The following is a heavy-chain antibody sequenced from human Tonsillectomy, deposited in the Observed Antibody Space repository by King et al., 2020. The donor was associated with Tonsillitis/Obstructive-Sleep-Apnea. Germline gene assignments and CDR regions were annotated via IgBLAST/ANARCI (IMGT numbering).Heavy chain of an antibody. J-gene: IGHJ4*02. D-gene: IGHD3-22*01. Sequence: MQLQESGPGLVKPSETLSLTCTVSGGSISSSSYYWGWIRQPPGKGLEWIGSMYYSGRTYYNPSLKSRVTISADTSKNQFSLKLSSVTAADTAVYYFARLHHYYDSSGYYQFDSWGQGKLVTVSP. CDR1: GGSISSSSYY. CDR2: MYYSGRT. V-gene: IGHV4-39*01. CDR3: ARLHHYYDSSGYYQFDS.